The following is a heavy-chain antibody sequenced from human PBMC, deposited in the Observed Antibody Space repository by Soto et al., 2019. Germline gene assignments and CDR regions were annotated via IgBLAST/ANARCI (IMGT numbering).Heavy chain of an antibody. J-gene: IGHJ3*02. CDR2: LYDVDGT. V-gene: IGHV3-53*01. Sequence: DVQLVESGGGLIQPGGSLRLSCAAFGLTVSGKKYLAWVRQAPGKGLEWLSGLYDVDGTYYADSVKGRFTVSSDSSKSVVYLQLTSLRPDDTAVYFWASCRLQEHAYDIWGLGTTVTVSS. CDR3: ASCRLQEHAYDI. CDR1: GLTVSGKKY. D-gene: IGHD2-21*02.